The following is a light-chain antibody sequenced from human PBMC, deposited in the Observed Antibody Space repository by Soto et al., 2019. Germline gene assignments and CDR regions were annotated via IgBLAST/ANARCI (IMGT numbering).Light chain of an antibody. CDR2: GAS. V-gene: IGKV3-20*01. Sequence: EIVLTQSPGTLSLSPGERATLSCRASQSVSSSYLAWYQQKPGQAPRLLLYGASSRATGIPDRFSGIGSGTDFTLTISRLEPEDFAVYYCQQYGSSPKLTFCGGTKVDIK. J-gene: IGKJ4*01. CDR1: QSVSSSY. CDR3: QQYGSSPKLT.